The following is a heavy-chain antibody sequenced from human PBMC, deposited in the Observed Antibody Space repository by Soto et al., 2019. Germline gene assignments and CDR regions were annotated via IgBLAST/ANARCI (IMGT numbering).Heavy chain of an antibody. V-gene: IGHV3-23*01. CDR3: ARDREGDGYNFDY. CDR1: GFTFSSYA. D-gene: IGHD5-12*01. Sequence: LRLSCAASGFTFSSYAMSWVRQAPGKGLEWVSAISGSGGSTYYADSVKGRFTISRDNSKNTLYLQMNSLRAEDTAVYYCARDREGDGYNFDYWGQGTLVTVSS. J-gene: IGHJ4*02. CDR2: ISGSGGST.